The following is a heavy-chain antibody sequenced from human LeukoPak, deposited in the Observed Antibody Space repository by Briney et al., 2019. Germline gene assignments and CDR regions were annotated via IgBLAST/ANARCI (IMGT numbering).Heavy chain of an antibody. Sequence: ASVKVSCKASGYTFTSYGISWVRQAPGQGLEWMGWISAYNGNTNYAQKLQGRVTMTTDTSTSTAYMELRSLRSDDTAVYYCARGNFRLQYPYYYGMDVWGQGTTVTVSS. CDR2: ISAYNGNT. D-gene: IGHD4-11*01. CDR1: GYTFTSYG. V-gene: IGHV1-18*01. CDR3: ARGNFRLQYPYYYGMDV. J-gene: IGHJ6*02.